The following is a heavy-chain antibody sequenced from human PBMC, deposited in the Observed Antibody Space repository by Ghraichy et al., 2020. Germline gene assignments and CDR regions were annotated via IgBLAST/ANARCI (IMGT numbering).Heavy chain of an antibody. Sequence: SETLSLTCTVSGGSISSGSYYWSWIRQPAGKGLEWIGRIYTSGSTNYNPSLKSRVTMSVDTSKNQFSLKLSSVTAADTAVYYCAREPVGVGVAYYYYYMDVWGKGTTVTVSS. CDR1: GGSISSGSYY. CDR3: AREPVGVGVAYYYYYMDV. D-gene: IGHD3-22*01. V-gene: IGHV4-61*02. CDR2: IYTSGST. J-gene: IGHJ6*03.